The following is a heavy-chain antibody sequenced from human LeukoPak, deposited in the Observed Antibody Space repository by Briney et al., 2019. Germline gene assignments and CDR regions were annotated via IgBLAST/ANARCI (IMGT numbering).Heavy chain of an antibody. CDR2: IYGIGST. J-gene: IGHJ5*02. D-gene: IGHD1-1*01. V-gene: IGHV4-59*01. Sequence: PSETLSLTRTGSGGSISSYYWSWIRQPPGKGLEWIGHIYGIGSTNYNPSLKSRVTLSVDTSKNQFSLKLSSVTAADTAVYYCAREGTSGTHLNWFDPWGQGTLVTVSS. CDR1: GGSISSYY. CDR3: AREGTSGTHLNWFDP.